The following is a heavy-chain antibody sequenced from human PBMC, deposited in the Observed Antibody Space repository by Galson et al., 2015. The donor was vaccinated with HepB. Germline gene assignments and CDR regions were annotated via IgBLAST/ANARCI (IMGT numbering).Heavy chain of an antibody. Sequence: SLRLSCAASGFTFSSYWMHWVRHGPGKGLVRVSRINSDGLTTSYADSVKGRFAISRDNAKNTPYLQMNSLSAEDTAVYYCVRVAGDSSGYYYFVPEFYFDYWGQGTLVTVSS. CDR1: GFTFSSYW. CDR3: VRVAGDSSGYYYFVPEFYFDY. V-gene: IGHV3-74*01. J-gene: IGHJ4*02. CDR2: INSDGLTT. D-gene: IGHD3-22*01.